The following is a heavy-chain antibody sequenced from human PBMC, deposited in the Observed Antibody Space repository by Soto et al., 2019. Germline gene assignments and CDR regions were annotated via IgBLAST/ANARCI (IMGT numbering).Heavy chain of an antibody. CDR3: AKEDGCSGGSCYSEAFDI. J-gene: IGHJ3*02. D-gene: IGHD2-15*01. CDR2: ISGSGGST. Sequence: EVQLLESGGGLVQPGGSLRLSCAASGFTFSSYAMSWVRQAPGKGLEWVSAISGSGGSTYYADSVKGRFTISRDNSKNTVYLQRNSLRAEDTAVYYCAKEDGCSGGSCYSEAFDIWGQGTMVTVSS. CDR1: GFTFSSYA. V-gene: IGHV3-23*01.